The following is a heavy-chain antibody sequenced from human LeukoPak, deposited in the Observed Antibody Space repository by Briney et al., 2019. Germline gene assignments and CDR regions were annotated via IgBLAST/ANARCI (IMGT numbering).Heavy chain of an antibody. D-gene: IGHD3-10*01. V-gene: IGHV4-61*02. CDR3: AREAVLMVRGPTRYFDY. CDR2: IYTSGST. CDR1: GGSISSGSYY. J-gene: IGHJ4*02. Sequence: SQTLSLTCSVSGGSISSGSYYWSWIRQPAGKGLEWIGRIYTSGSTNYNPSLKSRVTMSVDTSKNQFSLKLSSVTAADTAVYYCAREAVLMVRGPTRYFDYWGQGTLVTVSS.